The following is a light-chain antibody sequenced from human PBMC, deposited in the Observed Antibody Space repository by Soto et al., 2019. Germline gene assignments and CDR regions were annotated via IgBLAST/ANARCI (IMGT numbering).Light chain of an antibody. CDR2: GAS. CDR3: QQYNNWPPLT. V-gene: IGKV3-15*01. Sequence: EIVMTQSPATLSVSPGERATLSCRASQSVSSNLAWYQQKAGQAPRLLIYGASTRATGMPAMFRGSGSGAEFTLTISSLQSEDFAVYYCQQYNNWPPLTFGGGTKVEIK. CDR1: QSVSSN. J-gene: IGKJ4*01.